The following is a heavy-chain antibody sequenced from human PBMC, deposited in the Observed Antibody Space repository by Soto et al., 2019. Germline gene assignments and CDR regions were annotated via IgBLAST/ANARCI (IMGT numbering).Heavy chain of an antibody. V-gene: IGHV4-61*01. D-gene: IGHD3-10*01. J-gene: IGHJ6*02. CDR3: ARDHRGYDRGVYYYYGMDV. Sequence: PSETLSLTCTVSGGSVSSGPYYWSCIRPSPGRGLEWIGYIYNSRSTNYNPSLKSRVTISVDTSKNQFSLRLTSVTAADTAVYHCARDHRGYDRGVYYYYGMDVWGQGTTVTVSS. CDR2: IYNSRST. CDR1: GGSVSSGPYY.